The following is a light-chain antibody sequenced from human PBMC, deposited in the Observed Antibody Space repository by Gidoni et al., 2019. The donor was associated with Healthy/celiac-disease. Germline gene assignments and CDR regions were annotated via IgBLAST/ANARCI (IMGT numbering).Light chain of an antibody. J-gene: IGKJ3*01. Sequence: DIQMTQSPSSLSASVGDRVTITCRASQSISSYLNWYQQKPGKAPKLLIYAESSLQSGVPSRFSGSGSGTDYTLTISSLQPEDFATYYCQQSYSTPRITFGPGTKVEIK. CDR1: QSISSY. CDR2: AES. V-gene: IGKV1-39*01. CDR3: QQSYSTPRIT.